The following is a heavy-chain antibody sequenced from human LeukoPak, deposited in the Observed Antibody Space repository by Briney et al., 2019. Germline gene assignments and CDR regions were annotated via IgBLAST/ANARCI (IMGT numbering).Heavy chain of an antibody. V-gene: IGHV4-39*07. CDR3: ARDKIGGINFDY. J-gene: IGHJ4*02. D-gene: IGHD2/OR15-2a*01. CDR2: IYYSGST. Sequence: SETLSLTCTVSGGSISSSSYYWGWIRQPPGKGLEWIGSIYYSGSTYYNPSLKSRVTISVDTSKNQFSLKVSSVTAADTAVYYCARDKIGGINFDYWGQGTLITVSA. CDR1: GGSISSSSYY.